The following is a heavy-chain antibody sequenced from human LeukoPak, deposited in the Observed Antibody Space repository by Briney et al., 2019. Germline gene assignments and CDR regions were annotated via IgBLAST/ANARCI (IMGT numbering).Heavy chain of an antibody. CDR2: IIPIFGTA. V-gene: IGHV1-69*05. Sequence: SVKVSCKASGGTFSSYAISWVRQAPGQGLEWMGRIIPIFGTANYAQKFQGRVTITTDESTSTAYMELSSLRSEDTAEYYCAAYKEYCSSTSCYTDKDYWGQGTLVTVSS. CDR3: AAYKEYCSSTSCYTDKDY. CDR1: GGTFSSYA. D-gene: IGHD2-2*02. J-gene: IGHJ4*02.